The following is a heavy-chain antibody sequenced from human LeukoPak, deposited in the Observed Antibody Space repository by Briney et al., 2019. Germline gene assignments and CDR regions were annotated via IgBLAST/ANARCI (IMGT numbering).Heavy chain of an antibody. D-gene: IGHD3-22*01. V-gene: IGHV3-33*01. CDR2: IWYDGSNK. J-gene: IGHJ5*02. Sequence: GGSLRLSCTPSGFTFGDYATSWVRQAPGKGLEWVAVIWYDGSNKYYADSLKGRFTISRDNSKNTLYLQMNSLRAEDTAVYYCARGGYYDSGGYFDWFDPWGQGTLVTVSS. CDR1: GFTFGDYA. CDR3: ARGGYYDSGGYFDWFDP.